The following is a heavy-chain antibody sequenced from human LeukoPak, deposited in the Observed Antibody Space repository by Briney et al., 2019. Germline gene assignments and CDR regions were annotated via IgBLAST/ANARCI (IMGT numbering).Heavy chain of an antibody. CDR3: ARQHFYGDST. D-gene: IGHD4-17*01. Sequence: PSETLSLTCTVSDGSVSISSTYWGWIRQSPGKGLEWIGSIYYSGNTYYNPSLKSRVTISVDTSKNQFSLKLTSVTAADTAVYYCARQHFYGDSTWGQGTLVTVSS. CDR1: DGSVSISSTY. V-gene: IGHV4-39*01. CDR2: IYYSGNT. J-gene: IGHJ4*02.